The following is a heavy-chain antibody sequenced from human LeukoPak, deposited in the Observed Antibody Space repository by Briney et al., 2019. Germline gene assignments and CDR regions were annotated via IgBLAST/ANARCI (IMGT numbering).Heavy chain of an antibody. CDR3: ATGTKQWLVHY. Sequence: ASVKVSCKASGGTFSSYAISWVRQATGQGLEWMGWMNPNSGNTGYAQKFQGRVTMTRNTSISTAYMELSSLRSEDTAVYYCATGTKQWLVHYWGQGTLVTVSS. J-gene: IGHJ4*02. V-gene: IGHV1-8*02. CDR1: GGTFSSYA. CDR2: MNPNSGNT. D-gene: IGHD6-19*01.